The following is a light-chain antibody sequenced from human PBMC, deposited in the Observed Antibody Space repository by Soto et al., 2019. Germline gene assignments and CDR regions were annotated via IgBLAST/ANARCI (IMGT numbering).Light chain of an antibody. CDR2: GNS. Sequence: QSVLTQPPSVSGAPGQRVTISCTGSSSNIGAGYDVHWYQQLPGTAPKLLIYGNSNRPAGVPDRFSGSKSGTSASLAITGLQAEDAADYYCQSYDSSLSGSNVVFGGGTKLTVL. CDR3: QSYDSSLSGSNVV. CDR1: SSNIGAGYD. J-gene: IGLJ2*01. V-gene: IGLV1-40*01.